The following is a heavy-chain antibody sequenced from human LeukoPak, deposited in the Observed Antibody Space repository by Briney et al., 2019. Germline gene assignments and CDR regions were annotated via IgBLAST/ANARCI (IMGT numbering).Heavy chain of an antibody. CDR1: GFTLSNAL. V-gene: IGHV3-64*04. CDR3: ARGGYSRPWATLVY. Sequence: LGGSLLHCFSTSGFTLSNALMPWVRQAPGKGLEYVSAISDNGGSTYYADSVKGRFTISRDNSKNTVYLQMNSLRADDTAVYYCARGGYSRPWATLVYWSQGTLVTVSS. D-gene: IGHD6-13*01. CDR2: ISDNGGST. J-gene: IGHJ4*02.